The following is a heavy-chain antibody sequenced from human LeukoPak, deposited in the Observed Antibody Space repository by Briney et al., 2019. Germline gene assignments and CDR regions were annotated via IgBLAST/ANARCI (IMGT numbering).Heavy chain of an antibody. Sequence: PGGSLRLSCTASGFSFKNTWMSWVRQAPGKGLEWVSSISSSSSYIYYADSVKGRFTISRDNAKNSLYLQMNSLRAEDTAVYYCARDGCSSTSCSATIGGYYFDYWGQGTLVTVSS. D-gene: IGHD2-2*01. CDR2: ISSSSSYI. J-gene: IGHJ4*02. CDR3: ARDGCSSTSCSATIGGYYFDY. V-gene: IGHV3-21*01. CDR1: GFSFKNTW.